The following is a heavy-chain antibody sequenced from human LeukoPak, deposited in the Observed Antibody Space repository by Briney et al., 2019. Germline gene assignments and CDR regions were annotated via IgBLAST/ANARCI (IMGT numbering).Heavy chain of an antibody. V-gene: IGHV3-30-3*02. CDR1: GFTFSGYP. D-gene: IGHD3-3*01. CDR2: ISYDGSNK. CDR3: AKDLGQGTIFGVVIMPAY. Sequence: GKSLRLSCAASGFTFSGYPIHWVRQAPGKGLEWVAVISYDGSNKYYADSVKGRFTISRDNSKNTLYLQMNSLRAEDTAVYYCAKDLGQGTIFGVVIMPAYWGQGTLVTVSS. J-gene: IGHJ4*02.